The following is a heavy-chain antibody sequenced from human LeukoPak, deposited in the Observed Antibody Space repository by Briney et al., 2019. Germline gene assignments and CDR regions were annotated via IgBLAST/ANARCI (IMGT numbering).Heavy chain of an antibody. CDR2: MNPNSGNT. Sequence: ASVKVSCKGSGYTFTSYDINWVRQATGQGLEWMGWMNPNSGNTGYAQKLQGRVTMTRNTSIRTAYMELSSLRSEDTAVYYCARGQIHLWPYFFDYWGQGTLVTVSS. V-gene: IGHV1-8*01. CDR1: GYTFTSYD. CDR3: ARGQIHLWPYFFDY. J-gene: IGHJ4*02. D-gene: IGHD5-18*01.